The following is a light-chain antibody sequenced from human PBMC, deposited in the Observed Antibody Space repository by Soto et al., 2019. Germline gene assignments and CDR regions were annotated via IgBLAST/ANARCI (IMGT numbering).Light chain of an antibody. Sequence: EIVLTQSPCTLSLSPGERATLSCRASQSVSSSYLDWYQQKPGQAPRLLIYGASSRATGVPDRFSGSGSGTDFTLTTSRLEPADVAVYYCQQYGSSPPWTFGQGTNVEIK. CDR2: GAS. CDR1: QSVSSSY. CDR3: QQYGSSPPWT. J-gene: IGKJ1*01. V-gene: IGKV3-20*01.